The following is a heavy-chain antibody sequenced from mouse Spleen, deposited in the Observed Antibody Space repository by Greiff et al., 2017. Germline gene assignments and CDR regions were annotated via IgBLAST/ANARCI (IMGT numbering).Heavy chain of an antibody. V-gene: IGHV1-61*01. CDR1: GYTFTSYW. CDR3: ARYGNYGNYNDSMDY. D-gene: IGHD2-1*01. J-gene: IGHJ4*01. Sequence: VQLQQPGAELVRPGSSVKLSCKASGYTFTSYWMDWVKQRPGQGLEWIGNIYPYDSETHYNQKFKDKATLTVDKSSSTAYMQLSSLTSEESAVYYCARYGNYGNYNDSMDYWGQGTSVTVSS. CDR2: IYPYDSET.